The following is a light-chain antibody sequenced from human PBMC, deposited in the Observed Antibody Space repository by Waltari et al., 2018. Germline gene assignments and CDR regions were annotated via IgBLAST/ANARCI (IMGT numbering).Light chain of an antibody. CDR2: KAS. CDR1: QSISSW. Sequence: DIQMTQSPSTLSASVGDSVTITCRASQSISSWLAWYQQKPGKPPNLLIYKASTLQSGVPSRFSGSGSGTEFTLTISSLQPDDFATYFCQQYSSYWTFGQGTKVEIK. V-gene: IGKV1-5*03. J-gene: IGKJ1*01. CDR3: QQYSSYWT.